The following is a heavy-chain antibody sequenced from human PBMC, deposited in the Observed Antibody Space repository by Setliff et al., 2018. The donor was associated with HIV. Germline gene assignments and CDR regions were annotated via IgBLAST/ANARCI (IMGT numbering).Heavy chain of an antibody. CDR1: GFAFSTFD. J-gene: IGHJ3*01. Sequence: GGSLRLSCAAFGFAFSTFDMNWVRQTPGKGLEWVAAVSPGSGTTYYADSVKGRFTVARDDSKNTLFRQMNSLGAEDTAIYYCAKPTPGLYPRSFDLWGQGTMVTVS. V-gene: IGHV3-23*01. CDR2: VSPGSGTT. CDR3: AKPTPGLYPRSFDL.